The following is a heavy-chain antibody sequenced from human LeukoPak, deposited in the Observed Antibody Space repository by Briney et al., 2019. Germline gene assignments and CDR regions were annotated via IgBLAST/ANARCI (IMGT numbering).Heavy chain of an antibody. Sequence: GGSLRLSCAASGFTLSDHYMDWVRQAPGRGLEWVGRIKHKADGYTTQYAASVKGRFTISRDDSKNSLFLQMNSLTTEDTAVYYCANDLWGPDPRKDYWGQGTLVTVSS. CDR2: IKHKADGYTT. V-gene: IGHV3-72*01. J-gene: IGHJ4*02. D-gene: IGHD3-16*01. CDR1: GFTLSDHY. CDR3: ANDLWGPDPRKDY.